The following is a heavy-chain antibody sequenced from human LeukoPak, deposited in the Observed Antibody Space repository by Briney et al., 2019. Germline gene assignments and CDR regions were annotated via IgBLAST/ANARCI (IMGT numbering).Heavy chain of an antibody. V-gene: IGHV3-7*01. CDR3: ARDPPYDFTNYYTSGGDY. J-gene: IGHJ4*02. CDR2: IKQDGSEK. CDR1: GFTFSSYW. Sequence: GGSLRLSCAVSGFTFSSYWMSWVRQAPGKGLEWVANIKQDGSEKHYVDSVKGRFTISRDNAKNSLYLHMNSLRDEDTAVYYCARDPPYDFTNYYTSGGDYWGQGTLVTVSS. D-gene: IGHD3/OR15-3a*01.